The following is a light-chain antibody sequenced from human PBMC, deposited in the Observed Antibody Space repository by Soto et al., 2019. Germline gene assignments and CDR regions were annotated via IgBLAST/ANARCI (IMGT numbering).Light chain of an antibody. CDR2: DVT. V-gene: IGLV2-14*03. J-gene: IGLJ1*01. CDR3: CSYTISSSYV. CDR1: GSDVGAYNF. Sequence: QSALTQPASVSGSLGQSITISCTGTGSDVGAYNFVSWYQQNPGKVPKLIIYDVTSRPSGVSTRFSGSKFGDTASLTISGLQAEDEADYYCCSYTISSSYVFGTGTKLTVL.